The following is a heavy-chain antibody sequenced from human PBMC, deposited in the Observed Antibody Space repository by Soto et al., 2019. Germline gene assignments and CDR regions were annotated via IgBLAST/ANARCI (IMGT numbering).Heavy chain of an antibody. D-gene: IGHD2-2*02. CDR1: GGTFSSYA. Sequence: SVKVSCKASGGTFSSYAISWVRQAPGQGLEWMGGIIPIFGTANYAQKFQGRVTITADESTSTAYMELSSLRSEDTAVYYCASTVCSSSCYTLWWLVPWGQGTLVTVSS. CDR3: ASTVCSSSCYTLWWLVP. J-gene: IGHJ5*02. V-gene: IGHV1-69*13. CDR2: IIPIFGTA.